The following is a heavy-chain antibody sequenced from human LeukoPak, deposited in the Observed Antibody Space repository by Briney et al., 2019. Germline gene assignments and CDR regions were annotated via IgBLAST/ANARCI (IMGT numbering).Heavy chain of an antibody. Sequence: TSVKVSCKASGYTFSNYGITWVRQAPGQGLEWMGTISGHNGDVNYAPKFQGRVTMTTDTSTTTAYMELRSLRFDDTAVYYCARYNSLLRGVTTSDYWGQGTLVTVSS. CDR1: GYTFSNYG. CDR2: ISGHNGDV. CDR3: ARYNSLLRGVTTSDY. J-gene: IGHJ4*02. V-gene: IGHV1-18*01. D-gene: IGHD3-10*01.